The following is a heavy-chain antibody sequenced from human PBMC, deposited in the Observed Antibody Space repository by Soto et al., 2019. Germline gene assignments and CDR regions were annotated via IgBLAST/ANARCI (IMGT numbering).Heavy chain of an antibody. V-gene: IGHV3-30-3*01. CDR1: GFTFSSYA. Sequence: PGGSLRLSCAASGFTFSSYAMHWVRQAPGKGLEWVAVISYDGSNKYYADSVKGRFTISRDNSKNTLYLQMNSLRAEDTAVYYCARGTVVVTAPRYNWFDPWGQGTLVTVSS. J-gene: IGHJ5*02. CDR2: ISYDGSNK. CDR3: ARGTVVVTAPRYNWFDP. D-gene: IGHD2-21*02.